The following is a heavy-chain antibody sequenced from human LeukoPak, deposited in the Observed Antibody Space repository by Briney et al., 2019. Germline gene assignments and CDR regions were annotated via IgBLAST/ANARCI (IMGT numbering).Heavy chain of an antibody. D-gene: IGHD5-12*01. Sequence: VASVKVSCKASGYTFTGYYMHWVRQAPGQGLEWMGWINPNSGGTNYAQKFQGRVTMTRDTSISTAYMELSRLRSDDTAVYYCARGKYSGYDYGYYYMDVWGKGTTVTVSS. CDR2: INPNSGGT. J-gene: IGHJ6*03. CDR1: GYTFTGYY. CDR3: ARGKYSGYDYGYYYMDV. V-gene: IGHV1-2*02.